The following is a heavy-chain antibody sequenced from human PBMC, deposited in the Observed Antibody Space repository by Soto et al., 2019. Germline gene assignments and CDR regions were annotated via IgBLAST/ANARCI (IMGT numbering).Heavy chain of an antibody. D-gene: IGHD3-22*01. Sequence: ASVKVSCKASGGTFSSYAISWVRQAPGQGLEWMGGIIPIFGTANYAQKFQGRVTITADESTSTAYMELSSLRSEDTAVYYCVVSEYYDSSGYSTLWGPDAFDIWGQGTMVTVS. J-gene: IGHJ3*02. CDR1: GGTFSSYA. CDR3: VVSEYYDSSGYSTLWGPDAFDI. CDR2: IIPIFGTA. V-gene: IGHV1-69*13.